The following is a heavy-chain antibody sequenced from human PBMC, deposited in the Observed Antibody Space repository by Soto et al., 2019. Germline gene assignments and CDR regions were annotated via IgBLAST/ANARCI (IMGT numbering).Heavy chain of an antibody. J-gene: IGHJ5*02. Sequence: QVQLVQSGAEVKKPGASVKVSCQASGYSFTTYAIHCVRQAPGQVLEWMGWINTANGNTEYSQKFQGRVTFTRDTSASTAYMDLTSLTPEDTATYYCARRFKSAGWFHPWGQGTLVTVSS. CDR2: INTANGNT. V-gene: IGHV1-3*04. D-gene: IGHD3-10*01. CDR3: ARRFKSAGWFHP. CDR1: GYSFTTYA.